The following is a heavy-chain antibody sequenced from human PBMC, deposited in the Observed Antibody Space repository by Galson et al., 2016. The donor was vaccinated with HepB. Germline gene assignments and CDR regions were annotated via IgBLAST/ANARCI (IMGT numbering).Heavy chain of an antibody. Sequence: SETLSLTCTVSGYSISNVYYWGWIRQAPGKGLEWIVSLYHSGDTYYNPSLKSRVTTSVDKSKNQFFLNVNSVTAADTAVYYCASLNFWSGSFYFDYWGQGTLVTVSS. CDR2: LYHSGDT. D-gene: IGHD3-3*01. J-gene: IGHJ4*02. CDR3: ASLNFWSGSFYFDY. V-gene: IGHV4-38-2*02. CDR1: GYSISNVYY.